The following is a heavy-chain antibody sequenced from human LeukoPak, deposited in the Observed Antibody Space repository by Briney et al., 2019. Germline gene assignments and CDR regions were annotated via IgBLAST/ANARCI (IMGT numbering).Heavy chain of an antibody. CDR2: ISNDGSNK. D-gene: IGHD2-2*01. CDR3: ARSGCSSTSCSPEY. CDR1: GFTFSSYA. Sequence: GGSLRLSCAASGFTFSSYAMYWVRQTPGKGLEWVTVISNDGSNKYYADSVKGRFTVSRDNSRNTLFLEMNSLRTEDTSVYYCARSGCSSTSCSPEYWGQGTLVSVSS. V-gene: IGHV3-30-3*01. J-gene: IGHJ4*02.